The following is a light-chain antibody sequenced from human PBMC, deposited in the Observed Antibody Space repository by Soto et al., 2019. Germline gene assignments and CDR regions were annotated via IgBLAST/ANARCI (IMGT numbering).Light chain of an antibody. Sequence: EIVLTQSPATLSLSLRERATLSCRASQSVSSYLAWYQQKPGQAPRLLIYDASNRATGIPARFSGSGSGTDFTLTISSLEPEDVAVYYCQQRSNWPLTFCGGTKVDIK. CDR3: QQRSNWPLT. CDR1: QSVSSY. CDR2: DAS. J-gene: IGKJ4*01. V-gene: IGKV3-11*01.